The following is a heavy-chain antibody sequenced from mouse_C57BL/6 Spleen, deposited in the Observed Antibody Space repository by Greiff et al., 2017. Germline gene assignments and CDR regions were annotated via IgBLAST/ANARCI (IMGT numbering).Heavy chain of an antibody. V-gene: IGHV1-74*01. CDR1: CYTFTSYW. CDR2: IHPSDSDT. CDR3: ASYYGNRLDY. D-gene: IGHD2-10*01. Sequence: QVQLQQPGAELVKPGASVKVSCKASCYTFTSYWMHRVKPRPGQGLEWIGRIHPSDSDTNYNQKFKVKATLTVDKSSSTAYMQLSSLTSEDSAVYYCASYYGNRLDYWGQGTTLTVSS. J-gene: IGHJ2*01.